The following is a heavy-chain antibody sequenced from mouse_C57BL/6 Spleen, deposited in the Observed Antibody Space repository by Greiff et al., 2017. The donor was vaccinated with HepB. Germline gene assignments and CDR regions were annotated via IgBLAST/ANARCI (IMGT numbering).Heavy chain of an antibody. D-gene: IGHD1-1*01. CDR1: GYTFTSYW. CDR2: TNPTNGRT. CDR3: ARIKKIVATYFDY. V-gene: IGHV1S81*02. Sequence: QVQLQQPGAELVKAGASVKMSCKASGYTFTSYWMHWVKQRLGQGLEWFAETNPTNGRTYYNEKFKSQATLTLDKSSSTAYMLLSGPTFEDSAVYYCARIKKIVATYFDYWGQGTTLTVSS. J-gene: IGHJ2*01.